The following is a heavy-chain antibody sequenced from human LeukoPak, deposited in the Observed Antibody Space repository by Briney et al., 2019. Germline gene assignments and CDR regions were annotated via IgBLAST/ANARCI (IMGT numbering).Heavy chain of an antibody. CDR3: ASHRVYSSGSYWYYYYYIDV. J-gene: IGHJ6*03. V-gene: IGHV4-39*01. CDR1: GGSISSTSYH. Sequence: SETLSLTCAVSGGSISSTSYHWGWIRQPPGKGLEWIGTISYSGSTYYNPSLKSRVTMSVDTSKRQFFLKLSSVTAADTAVYYCASHRVYSSGSYWYYYYYIDVWGKGTTVTTSS. CDR2: ISYSGST. D-gene: IGHD3-10*01.